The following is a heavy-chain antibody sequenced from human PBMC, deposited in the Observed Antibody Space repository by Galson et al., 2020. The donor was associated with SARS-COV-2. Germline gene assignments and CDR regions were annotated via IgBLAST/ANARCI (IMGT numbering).Heavy chain of an antibody. J-gene: IGHJ4*02. CDR2: ISYDGSNK. CDR3: ARVKGGSYFGGLDY. CDR1: GFTFSSYA. Sequence: GGSLRLSCAASGFTFSSYAMHWVRQAPGKGLEWVAVISYDGSNKYYADSVKGRFTISRDNSKNTMYLQMNSLRAEDTAVYYCARVKGGSYFGGLDYWAREPWSPSPQ. V-gene: IGHV3-30*01. D-gene: IGHD1-26*01.